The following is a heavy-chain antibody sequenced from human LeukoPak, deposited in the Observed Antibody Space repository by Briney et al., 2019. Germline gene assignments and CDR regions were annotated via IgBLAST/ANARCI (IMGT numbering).Heavy chain of an antibody. J-gene: IGHJ4*02. CDR2: ISGSGGAT. V-gene: IGHV3-23*01. Sequence: GSLRLSCGTSGFTFSSYGMSWVRQAPGKGLEWVSIISGSGGATYYADSVKGRFTISRDNSKNTLYLQMNSLRAEDTAVYHCAKRVSTSGVNLAPDFDYWGQGNLVTVSS. CDR1: GFTFSSYG. D-gene: IGHD7-27*01. CDR3: AKRVSTSGVNLAPDFDY.